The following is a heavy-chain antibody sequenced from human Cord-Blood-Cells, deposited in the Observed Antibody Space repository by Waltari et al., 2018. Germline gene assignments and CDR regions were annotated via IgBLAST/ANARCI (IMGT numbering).Heavy chain of an antibody. D-gene: IGHD6-6*01. CDR3: ARSIAARPPYWYFDL. CDR1: GYTFTSYA. CDR2: INAGNGNT. V-gene: IGHV1-3*01. Sequence: QVQLVQSGAEVKKPGASVKVSCKASGYTFTSYAMHWVRQAPGQRLEWMGWINAGNGNTKYSQKFQGRVTSTRDTSASTAYMELSSLRSEDTAVYYCARSIAARPPYWYFDLWGRGTLVTVSS. J-gene: IGHJ2*01.